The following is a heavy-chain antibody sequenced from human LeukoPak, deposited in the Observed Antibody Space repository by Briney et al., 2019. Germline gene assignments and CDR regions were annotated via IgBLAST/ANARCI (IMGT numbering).Heavy chain of an antibody. V-gene: IGHV1-69*06. D-gene: IGHD2-2*01. J-gene: IGHJ6*02. CDR1: GDTFSTYA. CDR2: IVPISDTT. CDR3: ARGASVRVVPMSYYYAMDV. Sequence: SVRLCCTASGDTFSTYAFNWLRQAPGQGLEWSGGIVPISDTTNYAHTLQGSVKITADKYTNTVYMELSSLNSEDTGVYYCARGASVRVVPMSYYYAMDVWGEGTTVIVS.